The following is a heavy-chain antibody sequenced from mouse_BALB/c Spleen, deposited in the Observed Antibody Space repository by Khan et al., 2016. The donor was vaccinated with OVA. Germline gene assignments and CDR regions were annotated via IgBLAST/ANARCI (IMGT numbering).Heavy chain of an antibody. Sequence: VQLKESGPGLVAPSQSLSITCTISGVPLTNYGVHWVRQPPGKGLEWLVVIWSDGSTTYNSALKSRLSISKDNSKSQVFLKMNSLQTDDTAMYYCARQPYYHYYIMDYWGQGTSVTVSS. CDR3: ARQPYYHYYIMDY. V-gene: IGHV2-6-1*01. CDR1: GVPLTNYG. CDR2: IWSDGST. J-gene: IGHJ4*01. D-gene: IGHD2-10*01.